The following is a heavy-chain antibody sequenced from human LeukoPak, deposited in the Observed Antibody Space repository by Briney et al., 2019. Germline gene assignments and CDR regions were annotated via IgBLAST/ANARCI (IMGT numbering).Heavy chain of an antibody. CDR2: ISSSGSTI. Sequence: PGGSLRLSCAASGFTFSSYEMNWVRQAPGKGLEWVSYISSSGSTIYYADSVKGRFTISRDNAKNSLYLQMNSLRAEDTAVYYCARSPGDGYSYGSIDCWGQGTLVTVSS. CDR3: ARSPGDGYSYGSIDC. CDR1: GFTFSSYE. D-gene: IGHD5-18*01. V-gene: IGHV3-48*03. J-gene: IGHJ4*02.